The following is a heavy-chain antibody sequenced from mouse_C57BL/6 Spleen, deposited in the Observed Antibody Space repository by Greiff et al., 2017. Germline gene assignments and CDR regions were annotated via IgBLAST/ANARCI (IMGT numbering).Heavy chain of an antibody. Sequence: LMESGPELVKPGASVKISCKASGYAFSSSWMNWVKQRPGKGLEWIGRIYPGDGDTNYNVKFKGKATLTADKSSSTAYMQLSSLTSEDSAVYFCTGNEDWYFDVWGTGTTVTVSS. CDR1: GYAFSSSW. J-gene: IGHJ1*03. V-gene: IGHV1-82*01. CDR2: IYPGDGDT. CDR3: TGNEDWYFDV.